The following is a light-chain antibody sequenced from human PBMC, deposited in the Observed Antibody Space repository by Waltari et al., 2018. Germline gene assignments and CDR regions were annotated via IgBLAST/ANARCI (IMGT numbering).Light chain of an antibody. Sequence: QSALTHPASVSGSPGQSITISCAGSGTDIGHSDYVPWYQQYPDHVPNLLIYAVSQRPTGIATRFSGSKAGNTAFLTISGLQADDEADYYCSAHTITLRVVFGGGTK. CDR3: SAHTITLRVV. CDR1: GTDIGHSDY. CDR2: AVS. J-gene: IGLJ2*01. V-gene: IGLV2-14*03.